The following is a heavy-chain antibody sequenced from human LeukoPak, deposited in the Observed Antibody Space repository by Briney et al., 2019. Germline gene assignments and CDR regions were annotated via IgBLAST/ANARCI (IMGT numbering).Heavy chain of an antibody. CDR1: GFTFSSLA. V-gene: IGHV3-23*01. J-gene: IGHJ4*02. Sequence: GGSLRLSCAASGFTFSSLAMTWVRQAPGKGLEWVSTIRTNGDTAYNTDSVKGRFTISRDNAKNTLYLQMNSLRAEDTAVYYCARYGENWGQGTLVTVSS. CDR2: IRTNGDTA. CDR3: ARYGEN. D-gene: IGHD3-10*01.